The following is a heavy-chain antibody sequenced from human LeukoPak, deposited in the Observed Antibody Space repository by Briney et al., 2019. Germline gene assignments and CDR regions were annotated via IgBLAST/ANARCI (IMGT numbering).Heavy chain of an antibody. CDR2: IKSKTDGGTT. Sequence: GGSLRLSCAASGFTFSNAWMSWVRQAPGKGLEWVGRIKSKTDGGTTDYAAPVKGRFTISRDDSKNTLYLQMNSLKTEDTAVYYCSTDRFDSDVLAYWGQGTLVTVSS. J-gene: IGHJ4*02. CDR1: GFTFSNAW. V-gene: IGHV3-15*01. D-gene: IGHD3-9*01. CDR3: STDRFDSDVLAY.